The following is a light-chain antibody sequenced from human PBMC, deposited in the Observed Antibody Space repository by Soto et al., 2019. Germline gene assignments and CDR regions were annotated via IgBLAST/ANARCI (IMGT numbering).Light chain of an antibody. CDR2: QDS. CDR3: QAWDNTLVV. CDR1: KLGDKY. V-gene: IGLV3-1*01. Sequence: SYELTQPPSVSVSPRQTASISCSGDKLGDKYACWYQQKPGQSPVLVISQDSKRPSGIPERFSGSNSGNTATLTISGTQAMDEADYYCQAWDNTLVVFGGGTKLTVL. J-gene: IGLJ2*01.